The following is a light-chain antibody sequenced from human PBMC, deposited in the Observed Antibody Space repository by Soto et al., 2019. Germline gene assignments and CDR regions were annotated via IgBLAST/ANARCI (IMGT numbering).Light chain of an antibody. J-gene: IGKJ1*01. CDR1: QSVSSSY. CDR3: QQYNKWPLT. Sequence: EIALTQSPRTLSWSPGERATLSCRSSQSVSSSYLAWYQQTPGQAPRLLIYGASTRATGIPVRFSGSASGTEFTLTISSLQSEDFAVYYCQQYNKWPLTFGQGTKVDIK. CDR2: GAS. V-gene: IGKV3-15*01.